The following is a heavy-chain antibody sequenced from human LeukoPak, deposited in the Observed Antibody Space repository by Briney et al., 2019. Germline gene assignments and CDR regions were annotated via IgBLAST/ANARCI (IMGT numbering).Heavy chain of an antibody. CDR1: GGSFSGYY. V-gene: IGHV4-34*01. D-gene: IGHD3-22*01. J-gene: IGHJ4*02. CDR2: INHSGST. CDR3: ARGDYYDSSGYPHFDY. Sequence: SETLSLTCAVYGGSFSGYYWSWIRQPPGKGLEWIGEINHSGSTNYNPSLKSRVTISVDTSKNQFSLKLSSVTAADTAVYYCARGDYYDSSGYPHFDYRGQGTLVTVSS.